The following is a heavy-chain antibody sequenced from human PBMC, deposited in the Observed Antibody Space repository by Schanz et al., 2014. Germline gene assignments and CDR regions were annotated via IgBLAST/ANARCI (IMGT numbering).Heavy chain of an antibody. Sequence: EVQLLESGGGLVQPGGSLRLSCEASGFSFGNYGMSWVRQAPGKGLEWVSGFDAHDGRAYYADSVKGRFTISRDNSKNTLFLQMNSLRAGDAAVYYCARGLIAAAGGAFDYWGQGTLVAVSA. CDR3: ARGLIAAAGGAFDY. J-gene: IGHJ4*02. CDR1: GFSFGNYG. CDR2: FDAHDGRA. V-gene: IGHV3-23*01. D-gene: IGHD6-13*01.